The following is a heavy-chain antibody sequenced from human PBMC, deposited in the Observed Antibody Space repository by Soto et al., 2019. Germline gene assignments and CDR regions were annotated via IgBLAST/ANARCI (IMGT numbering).Heavy chain of an antibody. V-gene: IGHV1-3*01. CDR1: GYTFTSYA. J-gene: IGHJ4*02. CDR3: ARVTGYYAPDY. D-gene: IGHD3-9*01. Sequence: QVQLVQSGAEVKKPGASVKVSCKASGYTFTSYAMHWVRQAPGQRLEWMGWINAGNGNTKYSKKFQGRVTITRDTSASTAYMELSSLRSEDTAVYYCARVTGYYAPDYWGQGTLVTVSS. CDR2: INAGNGNT.